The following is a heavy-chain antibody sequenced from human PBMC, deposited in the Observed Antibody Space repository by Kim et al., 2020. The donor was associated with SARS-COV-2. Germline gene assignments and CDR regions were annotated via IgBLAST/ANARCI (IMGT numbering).Heavy chain of an antibody. D-gene: IGHD3-22*01. Sequence: SRVTISVDTSKNQFSLKLSSVTAADTAVYYCARESTYYYDSSGYQSGFDPWGQGTLVTVSS. J-gene: IGHJ5*02. CDR3: ARESTYYYDSSGYQSGFDP. V-gene: IGHV4-34*01.